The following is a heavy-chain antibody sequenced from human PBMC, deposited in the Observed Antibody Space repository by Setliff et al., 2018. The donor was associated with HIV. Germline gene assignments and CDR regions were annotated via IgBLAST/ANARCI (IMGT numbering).Heavy chain of an antibody. J-gene: IGHJ4*02. CDR2: IFYTGIT. Sequence: PSETLSLTCAVSGYSIRDHFFWGWVRQPPGKGLEWIGSIFYTGITYYNPSLKSRVTISADTSQNQCSLKLNSVTAADTAIYYCARRIYGNNPYFDYWSQGTLVTVSS. CDR1: GYSIRDHFF. CDR3: ARRIYGNNPYFDY. V-gene: IGHV4-38-2*01. D-gene: IGHD4-17*01.